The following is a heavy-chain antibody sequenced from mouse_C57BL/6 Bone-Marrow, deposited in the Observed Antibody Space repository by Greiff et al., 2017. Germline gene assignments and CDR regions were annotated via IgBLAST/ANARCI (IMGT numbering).Heavy chain of an antibody. CDR3: AKGYGRYY. CDR1: GYSFTSYY. D-gene: IGHD1-1*01. V-gene: IGHV1-66*01. J-gene: IGHJ4*01. CDR2: IYPGSGDT. Sequence: VQLQQSGPELVKPGASVKISCKASGYSFTSYYIHWVKQRPGQGLEWIGWIYPGSGDTKYNEKFKSKATLTADTSSSTAYMQLSSLTSEDSAVYYCAKGYGRYYWGQGTAVTVSS.